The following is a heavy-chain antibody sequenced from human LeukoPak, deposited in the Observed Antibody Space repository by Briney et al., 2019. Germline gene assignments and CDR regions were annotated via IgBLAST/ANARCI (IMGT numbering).Heavy chain of an antibody. CDR2: INHSGST. V-gene: IGHV4-34*01. J-gene: IGHJ6*02. CDR1: GGSFSGYY. CDR3: ARGITIFGVVTYYYYYGMDV. D-gene: IGHD3-3*01. Sequence: SETLSLTCAVYGGSFSGYYWSSIRQPPGKGLEWIGEINHSGSTNYNPSLKSRVTISVDTSKNQYSLKLSSVTAADTAVYYCARGITIFGVVTYYYYYGMDVWGQGTTVTVSS.